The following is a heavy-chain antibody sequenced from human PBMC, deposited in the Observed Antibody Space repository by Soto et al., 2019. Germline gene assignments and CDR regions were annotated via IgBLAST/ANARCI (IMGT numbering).Heavy chain of an antibody. J-gene: IGHJ2*01. D-gene: IGHD5-18*01. CDR2: ISLNNGDT. CDR1: GYSFTNHG. V-gene: IGHV1-18*04. Sequence: QVQLVQSGAEVRKPGASVKVSCTASGYSFTNHGITWVRQAPGQGLEWMGWISLNNGDTKYAQKVQGRVTMTTDTSTSTGYMELWNRCYDDTAVYYCERVYSYGSYWFFDLWGRGTLVTGSS. CDR3: ERVYSYGSYWFFDL.